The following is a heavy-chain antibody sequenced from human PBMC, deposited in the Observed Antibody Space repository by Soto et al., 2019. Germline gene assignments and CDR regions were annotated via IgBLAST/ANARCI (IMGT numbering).Heavy chain of an antibody. V-gene: IGHV5-10-1*01. Sequence: PGESLKISCMGSGYSFTSYWISWVRQMPGKGLEWMGRIDPSDSYTNYSPSFQGHVTISADKSISTAYLQWSSLKASDTAMYYCASYHGSGSYYKADYWGQGTLVTVSS. CDR2: IDPSDSYT. J-gene: IGHJ4*02. CDR1: GYSFTSYW. D-gene: IGHD3-10*01. CDR3: ASYHGSGSYYKADY.